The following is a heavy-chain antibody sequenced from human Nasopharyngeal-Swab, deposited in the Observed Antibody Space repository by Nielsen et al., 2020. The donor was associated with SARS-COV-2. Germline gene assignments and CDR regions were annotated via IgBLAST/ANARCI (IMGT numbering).Heavy chain of an antibody. CDR2: IYSGGSST. CDR3: AKGGYSGYDSLDY. Sequence: ESLKISCAASGFTFSSDAMSWVRQAPGKGLEWVSVIYSGGSSTYYADSVKGRFTISRDNSKNTLYLQMNSLRAEDTAVYYCAKGGYSGYDSLDYWGQGTLVTVSS. D-gene: IGHD5-12*01. V-gene: IGHV3-23*03. J-gene: IGHJ4*02. CDR1: GFTFSSDA.